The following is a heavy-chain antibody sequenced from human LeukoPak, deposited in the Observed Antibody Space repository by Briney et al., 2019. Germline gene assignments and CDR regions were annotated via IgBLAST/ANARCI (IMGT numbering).Heavy chain of an antibody. J-gene: IGHJ4*02. CDR2: INHSGST. D-gene: IGHD6-13*01. CDR1: GVSISSSNSY. V-gene: IGHV4-39*07. Sequence: SETLSLTCTVSGVSISSSNSYWGWIRQPPGKGLEWIGEINHSGSTNYNPSLKSRVTISVDTSKNQFSLKLSSVTAADTAVYYCARVKMRGYSSSWRYYFDYWGQGTLVTVSS. CDR3: ARVKMRGYSSSWRYYFDY.